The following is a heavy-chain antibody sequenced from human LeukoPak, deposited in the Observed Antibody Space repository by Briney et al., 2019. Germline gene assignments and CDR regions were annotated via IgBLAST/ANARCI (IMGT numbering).Heavy chain of an antibody. Sequence: ASVKVSCKASGYTFTSYGISWVRQAPGQGLEWMGWISAYNGNTNYAQKLQGRVTMTTDTSTSTAYMELRSLRSDDTAVYCCARDLTHYYDTPNFDYWGQGTLVTVSS. CDR2: ISAYNGNT. V-gene: IGHV1-18*01. J-gene: IGHJ4*02. D-gene: IGHD3-22*01. CDR3: ARDLTHYYDTPNFDY. CDR1: GYTFTSYG.